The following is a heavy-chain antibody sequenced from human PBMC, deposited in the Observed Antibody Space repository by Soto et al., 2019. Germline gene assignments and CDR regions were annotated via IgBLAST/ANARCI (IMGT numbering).Heavy chain of an antibody. V-gene: IGHV1-24*01. CDR2: FDPEDGET. D-gene: IGHD3-9*01. J-gene: IGHJ5*02. CDR3: ATGKTPYDILTGPWFDP. CDR1: GYTLTGLS. Sequence: ASVKVSCKVSGYTLTGLSMHWVRQAPGKGLEWMGGFDPEDGETIYAQKFQGRVTMTEDTSTDTAYMELSSLRSEDTAVYYCATGKTPYDILTGPWFDPWGQGTLVTVSS.